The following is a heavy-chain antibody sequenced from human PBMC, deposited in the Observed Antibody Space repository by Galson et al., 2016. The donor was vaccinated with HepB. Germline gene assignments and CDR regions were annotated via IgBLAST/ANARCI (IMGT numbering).Heavy chain of an antibody. CDR1: GGSISSSSYY. CDR2: IYYSGST. V-gene: IGHV4-39*01. D-gene: IGHD6-13*01. J-gene: IGHJ4*02. CDR3: ARPRHGYSSNLLYFDY. Sequence: ETLSLTCTVSGGSISSSSYYWGWIRQPPGKGLEWIGSIYYSGSTYYNPSLKSRVTISVDTSKNQFSLKLSSVTAADTAVYYCARPRHGYSSNLLYFDYWGQGTLVTVSS.